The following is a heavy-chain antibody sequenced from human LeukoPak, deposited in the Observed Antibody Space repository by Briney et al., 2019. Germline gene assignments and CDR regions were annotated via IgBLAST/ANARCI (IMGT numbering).Heavy chain of an antibody. V-gene: IGHV4-4*07. CDR1: GGSINSYF. D-gene: IGHD2-8*01. CDR3: ARDGWVLDEGKYFDL. CDR2: IYTSGST. J-gene: IGHJ2*01. Sequence: SETLSLTCTVSGGSINSYFWSWIRQPAGKGLEWLGRIYTSGSTNYNPSLKSRVTMSLHTSKNQFSLKLSSVTAADTAMYYCARDGWVLDEGKYFDLWGRGTLVTVSS.